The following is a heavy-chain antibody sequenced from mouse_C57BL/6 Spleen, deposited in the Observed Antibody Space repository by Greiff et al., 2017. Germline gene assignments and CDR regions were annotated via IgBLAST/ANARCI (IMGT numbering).Heavy chain of an antibody. Sequence: QVQLQQSGAELVRPGASVTLSCKASGYTFTDYEMHWVKQKPVPGLEWIGAIDPETGGTAYNQKFKGKAILTADKSSSTAYMELRSLTSEDSAVYYCTRAYYGSSPDYWGQGTTLTVSS. D-gene: IGHD1-1*01. J-gene: IGHJ2*01. V-gene: IGHV1-15*01. CDR1: GYTFTDYE. CDR3: TRAYYGSSPDY. CDR2: IDPETGGT.